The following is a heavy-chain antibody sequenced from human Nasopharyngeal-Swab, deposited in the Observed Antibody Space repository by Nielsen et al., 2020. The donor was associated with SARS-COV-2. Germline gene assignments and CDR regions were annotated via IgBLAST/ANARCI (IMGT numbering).Heavy chain of an antibody. J-gene: IGHJ5*02. D-gene: IGHD4-23*01. CDR1: GYTLTTYA. V-gene: IGHV1-3*01. CDR2: INAGNGNT. CDR3: ARDYGGYLGEP. Sequence: ASVKVSCKASGYTLTTYAMHWVRQAPGQRLEWMGWINAGNGNTKYSQKFQGRVTITRDTSASTAYMELSSLRSEDTAVYYCARDYGGYLGEPWGQGTLVTVSS.